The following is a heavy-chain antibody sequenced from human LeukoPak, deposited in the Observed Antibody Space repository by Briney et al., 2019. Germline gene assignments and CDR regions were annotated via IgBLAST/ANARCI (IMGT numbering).Heavy chain of an antibody. CDR2: VSYDGSNK. D-gene: IGHD1-1*01. CDR3: ARYDARYGMDV. J-gene: IGHJ6*02. Sequence: GRSLRLSCAASGFTFSSYAMHWVRQAPGKGLEWVAVVSYDGSNKYYADSVKGRFTISRDNSKNTLYLQMNSLRAEDTAVYYCARYDARYGMDVWGQGTTVTVSS. CDR1: GFTFSSYA. V-gene: IGHV3-30-3*01.